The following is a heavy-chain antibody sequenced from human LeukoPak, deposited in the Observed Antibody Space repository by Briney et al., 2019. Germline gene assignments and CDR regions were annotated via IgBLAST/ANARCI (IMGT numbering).Heavy chain of an antibody. CDR2: INPSGGST. D-gene: IGHD3-3*01. Sequence: GASVKVSCKASGYTFTSYYMHWVRQAPGQGLEWMGIINPSGGSTSYAQKFQGRVTMTRDTSTSTVYMELSSLRSEDTAVYYCARETSPDTIFGVPSSGAFDIWGQGTMVTVSS. CDR1: GYTFTSYY. V-gene: IGHV1-46*01. J-gene: IGHJ3*02. CDR3: ARETSPDTIFGVPSSGAFDI.